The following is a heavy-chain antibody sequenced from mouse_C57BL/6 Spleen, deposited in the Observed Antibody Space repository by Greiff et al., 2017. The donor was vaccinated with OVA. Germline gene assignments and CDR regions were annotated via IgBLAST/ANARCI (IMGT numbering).Heavy chain of an antibody. V-gene: IGHV1-50*01. J-gene: IGHJ4*01. Sequence: QVQLQQPGAELVKPGASVKLSCKASGYTFTSYWMQWVKQRPGQGLEWIGEIDPSDSYTNYNQKFKGKATLTVDTSSSTAYMQLSSLTSEDSAVYDCARRGDYYDYDRAMDYWGQGTSVTVSS. CDR2: IDPSDSYT. D-gene: IGHD2-4*01. CDR1: GYTFTSYW. CDR3: ARRGDYYDYDRAMDY.